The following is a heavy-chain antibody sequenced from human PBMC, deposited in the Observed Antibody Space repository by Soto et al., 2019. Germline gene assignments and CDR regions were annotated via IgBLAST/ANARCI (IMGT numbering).Heavy chain of an antibody. D-gene: IGHD3-10*01. CDR1: GYTFTSYD. CDR2: MNPNSGKT. Sequence: QVQLVQSGAEVKKPGASVKVSCKASGYTFTSYDITWMRQASGQGLEGLGWMNPNSGKTGYAQKFQGRVTMTRDTPTSTAYVELSSLTHEDSAVYYCARNKGAGGEVDWWGHGTVVTVSS. CDR3: ARNKGAGGEVDW. V-gene: IGHV1-8*01. J-gene: IGHJ4*01.